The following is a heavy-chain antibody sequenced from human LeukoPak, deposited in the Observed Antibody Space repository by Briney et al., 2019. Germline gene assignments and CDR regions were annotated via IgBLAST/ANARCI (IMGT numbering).Heavy chain of an antibody. CDR2: IYHSGST. CDR1: GYSISSGYY. J-gene: IGHJ4*02. V-gene: IGHV4-38-2*01. CDR3: ARGGSGSYYDCYFDY. Sequence: SETLSLTCAVSGYSISSGYYWGWIRQPPGKGLEWIGSIYHSGSTYYNPSLKSRVTISVDTSKNQFSLKLSSVTAADTAVYYCARGGSGSYYDCYFDYWGQGTLVTVSS. D-gene: IGHD3-10*01.